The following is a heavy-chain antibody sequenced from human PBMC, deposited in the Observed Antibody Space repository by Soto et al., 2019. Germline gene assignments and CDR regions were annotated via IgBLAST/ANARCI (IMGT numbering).Heavy chain of an antibody. Sequence: ASVKVSRKASGYTFTIDGISCVRLAPGQGLEWMGWISAYNGNTNYAQKLQGRVTMTTDTSTSTAYMELRSLRSDDTAVYYCARDLGVTVTTLADYWGQGTLVTV. V-gene: IGHV1-18*01. CDR3: ARDLGVTVTTLADY. J-gene: IGHJ4*02. CDR1: GYTFTIDG. CDR2: ISAYNGNT. D-gene: IGHD4-4*01.